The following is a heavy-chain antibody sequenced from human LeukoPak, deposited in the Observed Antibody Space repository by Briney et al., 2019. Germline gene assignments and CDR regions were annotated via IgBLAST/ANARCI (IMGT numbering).Heavy chain of an antibody. V-gene: IGHV3-30-3*01. CDR3: TRGPNVYGSGRSWFDP. CDR2: TSYDGSNK. CDR1: GFTFSSYA. J-gene: IGHJ5*02. Sequence: PGGSLRLSCAASGFTFSSYAMHWVRQAPGKGLEWVAVTSYDGSNKYYADSVKGRFTISRDNSKNTLYLRMNSLRAEDTAVYYCTRGPNVYGSGRSWFDPWGQGTLVTVSS. D-gene: IGHD3-10*01.